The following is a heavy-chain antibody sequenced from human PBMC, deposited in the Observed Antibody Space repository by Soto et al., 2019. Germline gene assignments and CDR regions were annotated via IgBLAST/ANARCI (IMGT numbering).Heavy chain of an antibody. Sequence: ASVKVSCKGAGYTFSNYYMHWVRQAPGQGLEWMGIINPSGDSTSYAQEFQGRVTMTRETSTSTLYMELSSLRSEDTAVYYCARSRGLRFLEWPYWGQGTLVTVSS. CDR1: GYTFSNYY. CDR2: INPSGDST. CDR3: ARSRGLRFLEWPY. D-gene: IGHD3-3*01. J-gene: IGHJ4*02. V-gene: IGHV1-46*01.